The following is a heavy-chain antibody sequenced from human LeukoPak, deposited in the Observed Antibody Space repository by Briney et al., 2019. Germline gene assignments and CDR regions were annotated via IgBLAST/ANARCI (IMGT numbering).Heavy chain of an antibody. D-gene: IGHD3-22*01. J-gene: IGHJ4*02. CDR3: ARDLPRITMIVVVITIDY. CDR1: GYTFTSYD. CDR2: ISAYNGNT. V-gene: IGHV1-18*01. Sequence: ASVKVSCKASGYTFTSYDISWVRQAPGQGLGWMGWISAYNGNTNYAQKLQGRVTMTTDTSTSTAYMELRSLRSDDTAVYYCARDLPRITMIVVVITIDYWGQGTLVTVSS.